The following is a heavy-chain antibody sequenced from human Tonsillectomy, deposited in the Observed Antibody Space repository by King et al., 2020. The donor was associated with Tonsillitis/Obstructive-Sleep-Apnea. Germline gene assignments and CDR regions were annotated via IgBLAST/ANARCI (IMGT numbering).Heavy chain of an antibody. D-gene: IGHD4-17*01. CDR1: GFTFSSYS. CDR2: ISSSSSYI. CDR3: ASDDVPPDYGDPHWYFDL. V-gene: IGHV3-21*01. J-gene: IGHJ2*01. Sequence: AQLVQSGGGLVKPGGSLRFSCAASGFTFSSYSMNGGRQAPGKGLEWVSSISSSSSYIYYADSGKGRFTISRDNAKNSLYLQRNSLRAEDTAVYYCASDDVPPDYGDPHWYFDLWGRGTLVTVSS.